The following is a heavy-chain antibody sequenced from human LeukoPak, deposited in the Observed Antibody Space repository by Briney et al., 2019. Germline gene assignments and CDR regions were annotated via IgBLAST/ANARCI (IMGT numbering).Heavy chain of an antibody. CDR3: ARSSYSPKFLCYFDH. Sequence: SETLSLTCTVSGGFISGYYWSWIRLPAGKGLEWIGYIYSSGSTKYNPSLKSRVTMSEDTSKNQVSLKLSSVTAADTAIYYCARSSYSPKFLCYFDHWGQGSLVTVSS. V-gene: IGHV4-4*07. CDR2: IYSSGST. CDR1: GGFISGYY. J-gene: IGHJ4*02. D-gene: IGHD5-12*01.